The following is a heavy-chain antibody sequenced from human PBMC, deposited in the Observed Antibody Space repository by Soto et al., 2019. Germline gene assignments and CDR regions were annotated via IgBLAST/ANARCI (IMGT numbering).Heavy chain of an antibody. CDR3: ARDLGGPDY. Sequence: GWSLRLSCAASGFILSPYWMHWVRQVPGRGLEWVARLSSDGLGAAYADSVKGRFFISRDIARNTLSLQMNSLRADDTAVYYCARDLGGPDYWGRGTSVTGSS. J-gene: IGHJ4*02. D-gene: IGHD3-16*01. V-gene: IGHV3-74*03. CDR2: LSSDGLGA. CDR1: GFILSPYW.